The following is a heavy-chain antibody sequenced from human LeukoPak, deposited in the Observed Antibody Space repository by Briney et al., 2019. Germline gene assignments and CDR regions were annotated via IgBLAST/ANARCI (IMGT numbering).Heavy chain of an antibody. J-gene: IGHJ5*02. D-gene: IGHD2-15*01. V-gene: IGHV3-23*01. CDR2: ISGSGGST. CDR3: AKQGVVVVAATGNWFDP. CDR1: GFTFSSYA. Sequence: PGGSLRLSCAASGFTFSSYAMSWDRQAPGKGLEWVSAISGSGGSTYYADSVKGRFTISRDNSKNTLYLQMNSLRAEDTAVYYCAKQGVVVVAATGNWFDPWGQGTLVTVSS.